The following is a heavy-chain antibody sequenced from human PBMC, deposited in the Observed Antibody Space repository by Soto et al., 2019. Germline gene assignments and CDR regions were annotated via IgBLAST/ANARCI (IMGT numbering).Heavy chain of an antibody. D-gene: IGHD1-1*01. J-gene: IGHJ6*02. CDR2: ISGSGGST. CDR3: LQREIILDFYYYYGMDV. CDR1: GFTFSSYA. Sequence: GSLRLSCAASGFTFSSYAMSWVRQAPGKGLEWVSAISGSGGSTYYADSVKGRFTISRDNSKNTLYLQMNSLRAEDTAVYYCLQREIILDFYYYYGMDVWGQGTTVTVSS. V-gene: IGHV3-23*01.